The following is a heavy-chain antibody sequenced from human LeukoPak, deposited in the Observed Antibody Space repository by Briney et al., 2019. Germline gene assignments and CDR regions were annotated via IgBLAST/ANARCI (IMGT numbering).Heavy chain of an antibody. D-gene: IGHD3-22*01. CDR3: ARRVPDDSAPGIAFDI. V-gene: IGHV4-31*03. Sequence: SETLSLTCTVSGDSMTRGGYYWTWIRQHPGKGLEWIGYMHYSGDTHYNPSLKSRVTISVDTSKNHFSLKLSSVTAADTAMYYCARRVPDDSAPGIAFDIWGQGTMVTVSS. CDR1: GDSMTRGGYY. CDR2: MHYSGDT. J-gene: IGHJ3*02.